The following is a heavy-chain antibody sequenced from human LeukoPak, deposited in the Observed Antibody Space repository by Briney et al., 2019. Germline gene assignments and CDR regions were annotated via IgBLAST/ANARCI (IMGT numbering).Heavy chain of an antibody. D-gene: IGHD6-13*01. Sequence: SSETLSLTCAVYGGSFSGYYWSWIRQPPGKGLEWIGEINHSGSTNYNPSLESRVTISVDTYKKQFSLKLSCVTAADTAVYYCARGRVAAAAPRFDYWGQGTLVTVS. CDR2: INHSGST. J-gene: IGHJ4*02. V-gene: IGHV4-34*01. CDR3: ARGRVAAAAPRFDY. CDR1: GGSFSGYY.